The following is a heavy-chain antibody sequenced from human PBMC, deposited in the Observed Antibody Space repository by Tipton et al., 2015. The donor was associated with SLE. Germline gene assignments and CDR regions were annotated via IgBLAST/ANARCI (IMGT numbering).Heavy chain of an antibody. CDR3: ASSYDFWSGYFDY. D-gene: IGHD3-3*01. CDR2: IYTSGST. V-gene: IGHV4-61*02. CDR1: GGSISSGSYY. Sequence: LRLSCTVSGGSISSGSYYWSWIRQPAGKGLEWIGRIYTSGSTNYNPSLKSRVTISVDTSKNQFSLKLSSVTAADTAVYYCASSYDFWSGYFDYWGQGTLVTVSS. J-gene: IGHJ4*02.